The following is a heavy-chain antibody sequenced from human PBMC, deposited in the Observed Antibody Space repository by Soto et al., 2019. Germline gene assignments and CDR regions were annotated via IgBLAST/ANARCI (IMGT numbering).Heavy chain of an antibody. J-gene: IGHJ5*02. V-gene: IGHV4-30-2*01. Sequence: IRQPPGKGLEWIGYIYHSGSTYYNPSLKSRVTISVDRSKNQFSLKLSSVTAADTAVYYCARCGFNWFDPWGQGTLVTVYS. CDR2: IYHSGST. D-gene: IGHD2-21*01. CDR3: ARCGFNWFDP.